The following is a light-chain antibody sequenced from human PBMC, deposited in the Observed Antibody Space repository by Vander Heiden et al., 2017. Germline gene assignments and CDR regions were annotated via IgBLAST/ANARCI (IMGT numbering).Light chain of an antibody. J-gene: IGKJ5*01. CDR3: QQRNDWPVT. CDR2: DAS. V-gene: IGKV3-11*01. CDR1: QTIRRY. Sequence: ATLSCRASQTIRRYLAWYRQKPGQAPRLLIYDASNRATGLPARFRGSGSGTDFTLTISSLEPEDSAVYYCQQRNDWPVTVGQGTRLEIK.